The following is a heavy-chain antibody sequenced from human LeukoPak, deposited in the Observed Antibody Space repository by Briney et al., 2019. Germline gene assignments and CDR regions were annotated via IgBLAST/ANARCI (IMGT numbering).Heavy chain of an antibody. V-gene: IGHV4-34*01. D-gene: IGHD3-3*01. CDR1: GGSFSGYY. Sequence: PSETLSLTCAVYGGSFSGYYWSWIRQPPGKGLEWIGEINHSGSTNYNPSLKSRATISVDTSKNQFSLKLSSVTAADTAVYYCARGGGYDFWSGYPRRQSGVHPPRYFDYWGQGTLVTVSS. J-gene: IGHJ4*02. CDR2: INHSGST. CDR3: ARGGGYDFWSGYPRRQSGVHPPRYFDY.